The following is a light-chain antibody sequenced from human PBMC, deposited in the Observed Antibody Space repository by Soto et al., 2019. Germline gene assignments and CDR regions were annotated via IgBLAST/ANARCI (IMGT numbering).Light chain of an antibody. V-gene: IGLV2-23*02. J-gene: IGLJ1*01. CDR1: SRDVGAYNL. CDR2: EVR. Sequence: QSALTQPGSVSGSPGQSITISCSGTSRDVGAYNLVSWYQQRPGKAPKLLIYEVRNRPSGLSYRFSGSKSGNTASLTISGLQAEDEAYYYCCSYAGSSYYVFGSGTKLTVL. CDR3: CSYAGSSYYV.